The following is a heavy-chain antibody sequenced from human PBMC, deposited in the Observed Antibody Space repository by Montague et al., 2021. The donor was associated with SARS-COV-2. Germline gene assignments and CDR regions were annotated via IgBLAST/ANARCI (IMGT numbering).Heavy chain of an antibody. CDR3: ARGMIRGVTTPFDY. D-gene: IGHD3-10*01. CDR1: SGSIISSGHY. Sequence: SETLSLTCSVSSGSIISSGHYWGWIRQPPGKELEWIGNIYYSGTTYYNPSLQSRGTIPVDTSKNHLSLRLSSVTAADTAVYFCARGMIRGVTTPFDYWGQGSQVTASS. CDR2: IYYSGTT. J-gene: IGHJ4*02. V-gene: IGHV4-39*02.